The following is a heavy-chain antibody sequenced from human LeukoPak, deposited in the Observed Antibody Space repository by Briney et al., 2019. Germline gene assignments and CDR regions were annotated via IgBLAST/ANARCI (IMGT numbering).Heavy chain of an antibody. V-gene: IGHV1-18*01. D-gene: IGHD3-22*01. J-gene: IGHJ3*02. CDR1: GYTFTSYG. CDR3: ARDLSYDSSGYYRNDAFDI. CDR2: ISAYNGNT. Sequence: GASVKASCKACGYTFTSYGISWVRQAPGQGLEWMGWISAYNGNTNYAQKLQGRVTMTTDTSTSTAYMELRSLRSDDTAVYYCARDLSYDSSGYYRNDAFDIWGQGTMVTVSS.